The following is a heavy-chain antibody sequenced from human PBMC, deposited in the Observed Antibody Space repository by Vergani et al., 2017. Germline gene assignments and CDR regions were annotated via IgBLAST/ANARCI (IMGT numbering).Heavy chain of an antibody. J-gene: IGHJ6*02. D-gene: IGHD6-19*01. V-gene: IGHV3-43*01. CDR2: ISWDGGST. CDR1: GFTFDDYT. CDR3: AKENSGSPEYYYYNYGMDV. Sequence: EVQLVESGGVVVQPGGSLRLSCAASGFTFDDYTMHWVRQAPGKGLEWVSLISWDGGSTYYADSVKGRFTISRDNSKNSLYLQMNSLRTEDTALYYCAKENSGSPEYYYYNYGMDVWGQGTTVTVSS.